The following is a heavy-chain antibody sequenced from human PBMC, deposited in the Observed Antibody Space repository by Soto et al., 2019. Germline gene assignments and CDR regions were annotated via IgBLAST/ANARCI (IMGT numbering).Heavy chain of an antibody. J-gene: IGHJ4*02. V-gene: IGHV1-69*17. D-gene: IGHD1-1*01. CDR3: AKGSSVLHGSLDS. CDR2: IIPLFNIT. Sequence: QMQLVQSGAEVKKPGSSVKVSCKASGGTFSSYAISWVRQVPGQGLEWMGGIIPLFNITNYAESFQGIVTVTADKSTNIADMELNSLRSDDTAIYYCAKGSSVLHGSLDSWGQGAPVTVSS. CDR1: GGTFSSYA.